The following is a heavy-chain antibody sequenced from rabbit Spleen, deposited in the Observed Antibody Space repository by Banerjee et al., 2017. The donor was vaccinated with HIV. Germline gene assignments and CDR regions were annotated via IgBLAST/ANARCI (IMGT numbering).Heavy chain of an antibody. CDR1: GVSFSFSSY. CDR2: IEVGSSGFS. Sequence: QSLEESGGGLVKPGASLTLTCTASGVSFSFSSYMCWVRQAPGKGLEWIACIEVGSSGFSYFATWAKGRFTISEPSSTTVTLHVTRLTAADTATYFCARDTSSSFSSYGMDLWGPGTLVTVS. D-gene: IGHD1-1*01. J-gene: IGHJ6*01. CDR3: ARDTSSSFSSYGMDL. V-gene: IGHV1S40*01.